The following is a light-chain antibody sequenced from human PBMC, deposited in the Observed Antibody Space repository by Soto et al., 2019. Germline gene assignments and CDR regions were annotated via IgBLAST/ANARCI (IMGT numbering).Light chain of an antibody. Sequence: QSALTQPHSVSGSPGQSVTISCTGTSVDVGASDFVSWYQQHPGKAPKLLIYVVSGRPSGVPHRFSGSKSGNAASLTISGLQAEDEADYYCSSFTTSHTYIFGTGTTVTVL. V-gene: IGLV2-11*01. CDR2: VVS. CDR3: SSFTTSHTYI. J-gene: IGLJ1*01. CDR1: SVDVGASDF.